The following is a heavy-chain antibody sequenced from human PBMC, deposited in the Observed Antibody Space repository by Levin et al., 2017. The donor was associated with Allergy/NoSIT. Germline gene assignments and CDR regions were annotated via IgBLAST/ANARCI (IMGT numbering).Heavy chain of an antibody. Sequence: GGSLRLSCKASGYRFSNSYISWVRQAPGQGPMWMGWIDVENGNTGFSLKLQGRITFTTDTSTSTAYMELRSLTSDDTAVYYCARGLIAVAGGGGDYWGQGTLVTVSS. CDR2: IDVENGNT. D-gene: IGHD6-19*01. CDR1: GYRFSNSY. CDR3: ARGLIAVAGGGGDY. V-gene: IGHV1-18*01. J-gene: IGHJ4*02.